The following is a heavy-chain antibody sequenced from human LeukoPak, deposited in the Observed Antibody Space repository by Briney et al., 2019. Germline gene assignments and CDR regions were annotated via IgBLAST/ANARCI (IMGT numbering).Heavy chain of an antibody. CDR3: ARHNRITGTTEYYFDY. CDR2: ITNSGNFK. J-gene: IGHJ4*02. CDR1: EFTFSSYS. D-gene: IGHD1-7*01. V-gene: IGHV3-48*01. Sequence: GGSLRLSCAASEFTFSSYSMNWVRQAPGKGLEWVSYITNSGNFKSYADSVKGRFTISRDNTKNSLYLQMNGLRAEDTAVYYCARHNRITGTTEYYFDYWGQGTLVTVSS.